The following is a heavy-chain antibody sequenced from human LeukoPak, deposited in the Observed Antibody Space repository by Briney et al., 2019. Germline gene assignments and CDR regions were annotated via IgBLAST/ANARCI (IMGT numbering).Heavy chain of an antibody. Sequence: ASVKVSCKASGYTFTSYDINWVRQATGQGLEWMGWMNPNSGNTGYAQKFQGRVTMTRNTSISTAYMELSSLRSEDTAVYYCARDCVDIVATALRRFDYWGQGTLVTVSS. CDR3: ARDCVDIVATALRRFDY. V-gene: IGHV1-8*01. CDR2: MNPNSGNT. D-gene: IGHD5-12*01. CDR1: GYTFTSYD. J-gene: IGHJ4*02.